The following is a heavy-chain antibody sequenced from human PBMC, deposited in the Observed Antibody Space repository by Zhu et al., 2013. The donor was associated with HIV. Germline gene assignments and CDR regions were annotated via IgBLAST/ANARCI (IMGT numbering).Heavy chain of an antibody. V-gene: IGHV1-69*06. CDR3: ATLGYFFGVDGSLQTSNVDL. J-gene: IGHJ5*02. D-gene: IGHD2-21*02. CDR2: IIPCLIL. CDR1: RHLRNYG. Sequence: HLVQSGAVVKRPGSSVRISCQALRHLRNYGVNWIRKAPGQRLEWMGGIIPCLILQHMTRGFQGRVAIIADTSATVVYLDISRLTPDDTAVYYCATLGYFFGVDGSLQTSNVDLWGQGTEVTISA.